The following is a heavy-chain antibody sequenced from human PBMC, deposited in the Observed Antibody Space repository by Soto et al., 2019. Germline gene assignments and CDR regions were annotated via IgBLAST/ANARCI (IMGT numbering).Heavy chain of an antibody. D-gene: IGHD3-9*01. V-gene: IGHV3-23*01. J-gene: IGHJ4*02. CDR3: AKGRLRYFDWASYYFDY. CDR1: GFTFSSFA. Sequence: GGSLRLSCAASGFTFSSFAMSWVRQAPGKGLEWVSAVSDSGASTFFADSVKGRFAISRDNSKNTLYLRMNSLRAEDTAVYYCAKGRLRYFDWASYYFDYWGQGTLVTVSS. CDR2: VSDSGAST.